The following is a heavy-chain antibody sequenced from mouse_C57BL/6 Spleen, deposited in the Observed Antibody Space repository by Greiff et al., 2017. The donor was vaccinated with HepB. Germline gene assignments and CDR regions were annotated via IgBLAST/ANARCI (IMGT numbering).Heavy chain of an antibody. D-gene: IGHD1-1*01. J-gene: IGHJ2*01. V-gene: IGHV1-81*01. Sequence: VQLQESGAELARPGASVKLSCKASGYTFTSYGISWVKQRTGQGLEWIGEIYPRSGNTYYNEKFKGKATLTADKSSSTAYMELRSLTSEDSAVYFCAVITTVVATPGYWGQGTTLTVSS. CDR1: GYTFTSYG. CDR3: AVITTVVATPGY. CDR2: IYPRSGNT.